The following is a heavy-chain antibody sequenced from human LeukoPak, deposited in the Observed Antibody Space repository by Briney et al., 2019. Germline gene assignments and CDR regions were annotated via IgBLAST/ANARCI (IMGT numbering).Heavy chain of an antibody. CDR1: GDSINSYY. J-gene: IGHJ3*01. V-gene: IGHV4-59*01. CDR2: IYYTGTT. CDR3: ARPYCSGGGCDAFDV. Sequence: PSETLSLTCTVSGDSINSYYWSWIRQPPGKGLEWIGYIYYTGTTNYNPSLKRRATISVDTSKNQISLNLISVTAADTAMYYCARPYCSGGGCDAFDVWGQGTMVTVSS. D-gene: IGHD2-15*01.